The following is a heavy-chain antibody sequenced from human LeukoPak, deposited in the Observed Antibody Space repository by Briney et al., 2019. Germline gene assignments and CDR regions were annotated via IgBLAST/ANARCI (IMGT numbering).Heavy chain of an antibody. D-gene: IGHD4-17*01. CDR1: GFSFSNYA. V-gene: IGHV3-23*01. J-gene: IGHJ4*02. Sequence: GGSLRLSCAASGFSFSNYAMTWVRQASGKGLQWVSTVSESGDFTYYADSVKGRFTISRDNSQKTLYLQMNSLRAEDTALYYCARETTTLTTLVSLGYWGQGTLVTVSS. CDR2: VSESGDFT. CDR3: ARETTTLTTLVSLGY.